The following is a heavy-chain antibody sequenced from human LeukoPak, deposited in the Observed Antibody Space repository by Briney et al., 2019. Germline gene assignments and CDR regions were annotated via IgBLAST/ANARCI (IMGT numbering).Heavy chain of an antibody. CDR1: GGSFSGYY. V-gene: IGHV4-59*08. Sequence: ASETLSLTCAVYGGSFSGYYWSWIRQPPGKGLEWIGYTFYNGGTNYNPSLKSRVTISVDTSKSQFSLKMSSVTAADTAVYYCAGRASGTRDHYYYYGMDVWGQGTTVIVSS. CDR2: TFYNGGT. D-gene: IGHD1-1*01. CDR3: AGRASGTRDHYYYYGMDV. J-gene: IGHJ6*02.